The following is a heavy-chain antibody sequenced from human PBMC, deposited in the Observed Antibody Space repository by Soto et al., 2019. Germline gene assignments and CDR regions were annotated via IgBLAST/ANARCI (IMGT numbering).Heavy chain of an antibody. D-gene: IGHD2-15*01. CDR2: TYYRSNWRH. J-gene: IGHJ4*02. CDR3: ARGVAGSGFDL. CDR1: GYSVSSNTAA. V-gene: IGHV6-1*01. Sequence: QVHLQQSGPGLVKPSQTLSLTCAISGYSVSSNTAAWNWIRSSPSRGLEWLGRTYYRSNWRHDYAVSVKSRITVNPDTSKNQCSLQLNSVTPDGRAVYYCARGVAGSGFDLWGEETLVTVSS.